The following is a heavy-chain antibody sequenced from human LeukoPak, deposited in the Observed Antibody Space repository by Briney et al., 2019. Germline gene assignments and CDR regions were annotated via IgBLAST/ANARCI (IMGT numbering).Heavy chain of an antibody. Sequence: SQTLSLTCTVSGDSISSGVYYWNWIRQHPGKGLEWIGYIYDSESTYYNPSLKSRVAISVDTSKSQFSLRLSSVTAADTAVYYCARSLGVFYFDYWGQGTLVTVSS. CDR2: IYDSEST. CDR3: ARSLGVFYFDY. V-gene: IGHV4-31*03. J-gene: IGHJ4*02. CDR1: GDSISSGVYY. D-gene: IGHD3-10*01.